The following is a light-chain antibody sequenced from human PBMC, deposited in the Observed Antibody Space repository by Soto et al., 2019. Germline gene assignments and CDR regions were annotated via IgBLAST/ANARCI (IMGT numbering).Light chain of an antibody. J-gene: IGKJ5*01. Sequence: DIVLTQSPATLSVSPGERATLSCRASQSVSSNLAWYQQKPGQAPRLLIYGASTRATGIPARFSGSGSGTEFSLTISSLQSEDFAVYYCQQYNNWPPITFGQGTRLEIK. CDR2: GAS. CDR3: QQYNNWPPIT. CDR1: QSVSSN. V-gene: IGKV3-15*01.